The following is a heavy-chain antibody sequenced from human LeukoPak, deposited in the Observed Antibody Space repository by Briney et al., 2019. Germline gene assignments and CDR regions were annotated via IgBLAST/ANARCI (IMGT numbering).Heavy chain of an antibody. D-gene: IGHD4-23*01. V-gene: IGHV4-59*01. Sequence: SETLSLTCSVSGGSIKNYYRSWIRQPPGKGLEWLGNIYFGGTTDYNSSLKSRLTISVDTFKNQLSLNLQSVTAADTATYYCARHRSDTGGKKGVNWFDPWGQGTL. CDR3: ARHRSDTGGKKGVNWFDP. CDR1: GGSIKNYY. J-gene: IGHJ5*02. CDR2: IYFGGTT.